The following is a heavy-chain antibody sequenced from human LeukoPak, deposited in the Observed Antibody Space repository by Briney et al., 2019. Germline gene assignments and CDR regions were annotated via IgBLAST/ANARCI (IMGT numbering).Heavy chain of an antibody. CDR1: GDSISTGGYY. CDR3: ARVIVVVPIGVYHYYAMDV. D-gene: IGHD2-2*01. V-gene: IGHV4-31*03. CDR2: IYFGGST. J-gene: IGHJ6*02. Sequence: SETLSLTCTVSGDSISTGGYYWAWIRRHRERGLEWIGYIYFGGSTHYNPSLQSRVTISVDTSKNQFSLNLNSVTAADTAVYYCARVIVVVPIGVYHYYAMDVWGQGTKVTDSS.